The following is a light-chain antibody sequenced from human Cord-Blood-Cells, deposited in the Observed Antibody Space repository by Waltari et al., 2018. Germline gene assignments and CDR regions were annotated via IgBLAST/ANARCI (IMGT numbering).Light chain of an antibody. Sequence: QSALTQPASVSGSPGQSITISCTGTSSDVGGYNYVSWYQQHPDKAPKLMIYDVSNRPSRVSNRFSGSKSGNTASLTISGLQAEDEADYYCSSYTSSSTYVFGTGTKVTVL. V-gene: IGLV2-14*01. J-gene: IGLJ1*01. CDR1: SSDVGGYNY. CDR2: DVS. CDR3: SSYTSSSTYV.